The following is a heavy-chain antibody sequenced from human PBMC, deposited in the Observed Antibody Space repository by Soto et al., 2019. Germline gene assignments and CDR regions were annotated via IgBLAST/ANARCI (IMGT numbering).Heavy chain of an antibody. Sequence: EVQLVESGGGLVQTGGSLRLSCAASGFTFSSYWMHWVRQAPGKGVVRVSRINGDGGSTNYADSVKGRFTISRDNAKNTVYLQVDSLRAEDTAVYYCARGLYLKYGQDYWGQGTLVTVFS. V-gene: IGHV3-74*01. CDR3: ARGLYLKYGQDY. CDR1: GFTFSSYW. J-gene: IGHJ4*02. D-gene: IGHD2-2*01. CDR2: INGDGGST.